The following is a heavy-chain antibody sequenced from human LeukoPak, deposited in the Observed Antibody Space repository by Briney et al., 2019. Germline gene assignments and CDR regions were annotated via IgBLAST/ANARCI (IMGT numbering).Heavy chain of an antibody. Sequence: GGSLRLSCAASGFTFDDYAMHWVRQAPGKGLEWVSGISWNSGSIGYADSVKGRFTISRDNAKNSLYLQMNSLRAEDTALYYCASRHMAGGGLDYWGQGTLVTVSS. D-gene: IGHD3-16*01. CDR2: ISWNSGSI. J-gene: IGHJ4*02. CDR3: ASRHMAGGGLDY. V-gene: IGHV3-9*01. CDR1: GFTFDDYA.